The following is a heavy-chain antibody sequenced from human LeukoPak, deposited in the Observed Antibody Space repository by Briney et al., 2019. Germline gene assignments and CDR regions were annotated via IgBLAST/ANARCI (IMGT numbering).Heavy chain of an antibody. CDR3: ARDFSLGYYYDSSGYYYPGY. J-gene: IGHJ4*02. Sequence: GGSLRLSCAASGFTFSSYAMHWVRQAPGKGLEWVAVISYDGSNKYYADSVKGRFTISRDNSKNTLYLQMNSLRAEDTAVYHCARDFSLGYYYDSSGYYYPGYWGQGTLVTVSS. CDR1: GFTFSSYA. D-gene: IGHD3-22*01. V-gene: IGHV3-30-3*01. CDR2: ISYDGSNK.